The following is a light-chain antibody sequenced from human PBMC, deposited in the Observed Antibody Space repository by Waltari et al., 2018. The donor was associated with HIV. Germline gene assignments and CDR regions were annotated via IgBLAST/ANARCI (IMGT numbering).Light chain of an antibody. CDR2: RNN. V-gene: IGLV1-47*01. Sequence: QSVLTQPPSASGTPGQRVTISCSGSRTNIGSNYVYWYQHLPGTAPKLLIYRNNERPSGVPDRFSGSKSGTSASLAISGLRSEDEADYYCAAWDDTLSGPDFGTGTKVTVL. CDR3: AAWDDTLSGPD. CDR1: RTNIGSNY. J-gene: IGLJ1*01.